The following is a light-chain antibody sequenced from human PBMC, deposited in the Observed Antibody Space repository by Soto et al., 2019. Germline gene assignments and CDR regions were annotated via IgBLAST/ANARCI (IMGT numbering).Light chain of an antibody. V-gene: IGLV1-40*01. CDR1: TSNIGANYD. J-gene: IGLJ3*02. CDR3: QSYASPWGAFWV. CDR2: GTS. Sequence: QSVLTQPPSVSGAPGQRVTISCTGGTSNIGANYDVHWYQQLPGTAPKLLIYGTSNRPSGVPDRFSGSKSGTSASLAITGLQVEVEAHFFRQSYASPWGAFWVFGGGPKVTVL.